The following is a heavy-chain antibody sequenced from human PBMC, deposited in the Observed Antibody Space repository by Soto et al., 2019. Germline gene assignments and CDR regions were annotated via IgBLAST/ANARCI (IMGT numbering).Heavy chain of an antibody. CDR1: SGTISSRNW. CDR2: INQSGSP. Sequence: QVQLQESGPGLVKHSGTLSLTCAVSSGTISSRNWWTWVRQPPGKGLEWIGEINQSGSPNYIPSLRSRVTISVDMSKSQFFLTLSSVTAADTAIYYCAGLGMVAAHREFDPWGQGTLVTVSS. J-gene: IGHJ5*02. V-gene: IGHV4-4*02. D-gene: IGHD2-15*01. CDR3: AGLGMVAAHREFDP.